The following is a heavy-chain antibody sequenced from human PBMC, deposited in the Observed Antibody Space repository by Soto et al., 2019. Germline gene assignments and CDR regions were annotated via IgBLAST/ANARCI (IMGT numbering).Heavy chain of an antibody. CDR2: IYYSGST. CDR1: CGSISSGGYS. CDR3: ARSIVGDQGPNAFDI. D-gene: IGHD1-26*01. Sequence: SDTLSLTCTVSCGSISSGGYSWIWIRQHPGKGLEWIGYIYYSGSTYYNPSLKSRVTISVDTSKNQFSLKLSSVTAADTAVYYCARSIVGDQGPNAFDIWGQGTMVT. J-gene: IGHJ3*02. V-gene: IGHV4-31*03.